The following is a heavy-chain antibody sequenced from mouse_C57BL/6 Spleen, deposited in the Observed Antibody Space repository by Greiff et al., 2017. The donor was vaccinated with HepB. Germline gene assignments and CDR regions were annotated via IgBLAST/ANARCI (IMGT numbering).Heavy chain of an antibody. CDR2: SRNKANDYTT. Sequence: EVQGVESGGGLVQSGRSLRLSCATSGFTFSDFYMEWVRQAPGKGLEWIAASRNKANDYTTEYSASVKGRFIVSRDTSQSILYLQMNALRAEDTAIYYCARGVDGYPFAYWGQGTLVTVSA. J-gene: IGHJ3*01. D-gene: IGHD2-3*01. CDR1: GFTFSDFY. V-gene: IGHV7-1*01. CDR3: ARGVDGYPFAY.